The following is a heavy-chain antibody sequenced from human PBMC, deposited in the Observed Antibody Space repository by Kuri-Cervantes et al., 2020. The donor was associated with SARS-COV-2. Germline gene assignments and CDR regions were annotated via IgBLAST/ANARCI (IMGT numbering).Heavy chain of an antibody. V-gene: IGHV4-39*01. CDR1: GGSISSRSYY. CDR2: IYYSGST. CDR3: ARVKSVVTPDIDY. J-gene: IGHJ4*02. D-gene: IGHD4-23*01. Sequence: SETLSLTCSVSGGSISSRSYYWGWIRQPPGKGLEWIGSIYYSGSTNYNPTLKSRVTISVDTSKNQFSLKLSSVTAADTAVYYCARVKSVVTPDIDYWGQGTLVTVSS.